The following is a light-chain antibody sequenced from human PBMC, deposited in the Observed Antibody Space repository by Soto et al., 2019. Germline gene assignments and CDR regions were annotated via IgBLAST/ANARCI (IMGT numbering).Light chain of an antibody. CDR2: EVS. V-gene: IGLV2-23*02. CDR3: CSYAAITTPVI. Sequence: QSALTQPASVSESPGQSITISCTGTSSDVGSYNLVSWYQQHLGKAPKLMIYEVSKRPSGVSNRFSGSKSGNTASLTISGLQAEDEGDYFCCSYAAITTPVIFGGGTKLTVL. CDR1: SSDVGSYNL. J-gene: IGLJ2*01.